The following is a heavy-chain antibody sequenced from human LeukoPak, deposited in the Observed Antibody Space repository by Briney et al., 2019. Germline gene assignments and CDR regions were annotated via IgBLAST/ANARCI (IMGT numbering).Heavy chain of an antibody. V-gene: IGHV5-51*01. CDR3: ARHAQTNKDQYYDFWSGYSYYYYMDV. D-gene: IGHD3-3*01. Sequence: GESLKISCKGSGYSFTSYWIGWVRQMPGKGLEWMGIIYPGDSDTRYSPSFQGQVTISADKSISTAYLQWSSLKASDTAMYYCARHAQTNKDQYYDFWSGYSYYYYMDVWGKGTTVTVSS. J-gene: IGHJ6*03. CDR1: GYSFTSYW. CDR2: IYPGDSDT.